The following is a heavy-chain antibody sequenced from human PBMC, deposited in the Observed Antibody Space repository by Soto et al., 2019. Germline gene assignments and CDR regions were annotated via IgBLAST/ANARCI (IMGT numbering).Heavy chain of an antibody. V-gene: IGHV4-39*01. Sequence: PSVTLSLTCPVAGGSISSSVYYWGWLRQPPGKGLEWIGSIYYSGSTYYNPSLKSRVTISVDTSKNQFSLKLSSVTAADTAVYYCAIGRGYDFWSGYFYRGQGTLVTVSS. CDR3: AIGRGYDFWSGYFY. CDR1: GGSISSSVYY. CDR2: IYYSGST. J-gene: IGHJ4*02. D-gene: IGHD3-3*01.